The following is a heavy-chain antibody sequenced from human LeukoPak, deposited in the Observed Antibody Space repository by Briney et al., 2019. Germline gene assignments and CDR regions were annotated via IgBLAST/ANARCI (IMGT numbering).Heavy chain of an antibody. CDR1: GYTLTSYG. J-gene: IGHJ4*02. V-gene: IGHV1-18*01. Sequence: WASVKVSCKASGYTLTSYGISWVRQAPGQGLEWMGWISAYNGNTNHAQKLQGRVTMTTDTSTSTAYMELRSLRSDDTAVYYCARVSENSMIVVVHETGFDYWGQGTLVTVSS. D-gene: IGHD3-22*01. CDR3: ARVSENSMIVVVHETGFDY. CDR2: ISAYNGNT.